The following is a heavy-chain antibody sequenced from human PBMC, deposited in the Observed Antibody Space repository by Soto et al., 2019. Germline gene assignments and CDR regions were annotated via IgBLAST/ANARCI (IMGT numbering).Heavy chain of an antibody. CDR3: ARLPRYYDSKPVGMDV. V-gene: IGHV5-51*01. D-gene: IGHD3-22*01. Sequence: PGESLKISCKGSGYSFTSYWIGWVRQMPGKGLEWMGIIYPGDSDTRYSPSFQGQVTISADKSISTAYLQWSSLKASDTAMYYCARLPRYYDSKPVGMDVWGQGTTVTVSS. CDR2: IYPGDSDT. CDR1: GYSFTSYW. J-gene: IGHJ6*02.